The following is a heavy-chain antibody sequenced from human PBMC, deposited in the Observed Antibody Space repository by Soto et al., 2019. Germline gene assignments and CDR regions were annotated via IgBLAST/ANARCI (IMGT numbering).Heavy chain of an antibody. Sequence: SSETLSLTCTVSGGSISSSSYYWGWIRQPPGKGLEWIGSIYYSGSTYYNPSLKSRVTISVDTSKNQFSLKLSSVTAADTAVYYCASLYGSGSYHYYYYYYGMDVWGQGTTVTVSS. J-gene: IGHJ6*02. V-gene: IGHV4-39*01. CDR2: IYYSGST. CDR3: ASLYGSGSYHYYYYYYGMDV. D-gene: IGHD3-10*01. CDR1: GGSISSSSYY.